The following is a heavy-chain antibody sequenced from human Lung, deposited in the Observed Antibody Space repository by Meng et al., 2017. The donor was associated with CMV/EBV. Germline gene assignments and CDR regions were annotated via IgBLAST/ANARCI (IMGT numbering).Heavy chain of an antibody. Sequence: GGSLRLXCAASGFTFSNARMSWVRQAPGKGLEWVGRFKGTTDGGTTDYAAPVKGRFSISRDDSKKTLHLQMNSLKTENTVVYFCLYYYDSSGYVDYLGQGXLVTVSS. J-gene: IGHJ4*02. CDR3: LYYYDSSGYVDY. CDR1: GFTFSNAR. V-gene: IGHV3-15*01. D-gene: IGHD3-22*01. CDR2: FKGTTDGGTT.